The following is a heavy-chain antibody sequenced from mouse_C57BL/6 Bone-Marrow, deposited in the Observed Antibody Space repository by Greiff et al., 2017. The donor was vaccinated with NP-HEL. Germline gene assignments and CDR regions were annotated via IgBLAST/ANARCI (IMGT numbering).Heavy chain of an antibody. CDR2: IWRGGST. V-gene: IGHV2-5*01. CDR1: GFSLTSYG. D-gene: IGHD2-4*01. J-gene: IGHJ3*01. CDR3: AKMGYDYDASPH. Sequence: VQLQESGPGLVQPSQSLSITCTVSGFSLTSYGVHWVRQSPGKGLEWLGVIWRGGSTDYNAAFMSRLCITKDISQSQGFLNMNSLQADDTAISYSAKMGYDYDASPHWGHRTLVPVS.